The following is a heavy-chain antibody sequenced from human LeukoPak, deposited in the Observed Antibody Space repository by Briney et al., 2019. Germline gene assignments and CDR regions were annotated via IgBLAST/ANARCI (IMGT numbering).Heavy chain of an antibody. J-gene: IGHJ3*02. D-gene: IGHD1-26*01. V-gene: IGHV1-2*02. CDR1: GDTFNTDY. CDR2: INPKSGGT. CDR3: ARGGSYLSAFDI. Sequence: ASVKVSCKASGDTFNTDYMHWVRQAPGQGLECMGWINPKSGGTKNAQKFQGRGTMTRDTSITTAYMELSSLRAEDTAVYYCARGGSYLSAFDIWGQGTMVTVSS.